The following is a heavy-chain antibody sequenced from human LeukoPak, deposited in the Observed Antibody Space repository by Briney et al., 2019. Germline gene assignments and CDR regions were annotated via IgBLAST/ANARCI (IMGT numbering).Heavy chain of an antibody. CDR1: GFTFSSYS. CDR2: ISSSSSYI. CDR3: AREVHCTNGVCYTGPEAFDI. Sequence: GGSLRLSCAASGFTFSSYSMNWVRQAPGKGLEWVSSISSSSSYIYYADSVKGRFTISRDNAKNSLYLQMNSLRAEDTAVYYCAREVHCTNGVCYTGPEAFDIWGQGTMVTVSS. J-gene: IGHJ3*02. D-gene: IGHD2-8*01. V-gene: IGHV3-21*01.